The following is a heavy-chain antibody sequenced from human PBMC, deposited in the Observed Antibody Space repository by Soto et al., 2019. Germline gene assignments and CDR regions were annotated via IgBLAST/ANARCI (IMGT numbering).Heavy chain of an antibody. J-gene: IGHJ4*02. V-gene: IGHV4-59*11. CDR1: GGYITSHY. CDR3: ARESTVTTWGFDY. Sequence: QLQLQESGPGLVKPSETLSLTCTVSGGYITSHYWSWIRQPPGKGLEWIGYVYYSGSTNYNPSLKSRVTISLATSTNQFSLNLDSVTAADTAVYYCARESTVTTWGFDYWGQGTLVTVSS. CDR2: VYYSGST. D-gene: IGHD4-4*01.